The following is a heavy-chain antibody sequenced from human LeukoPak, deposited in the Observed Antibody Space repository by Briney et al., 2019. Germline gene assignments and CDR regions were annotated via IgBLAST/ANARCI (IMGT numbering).Heavy chain of an antibody. CDR1: GGSVSSVSYY. V-gene: IGHV4-61*01. CDR3: AGVGAHDCDY. CDR2: IYYSGST. D-gene: IGHD1-26*01. Sequence: SETLSLTCTVSGGSVSSVSYYWSWIRQPPGKGLEWIGYIYYSGSTNYNPSLKSRVTISLDTSKNQFSLRLSAVTAADTAVYYCAGVGAHDCDYWGQGTLVTVSS. J-gene: IGHJ4*02.